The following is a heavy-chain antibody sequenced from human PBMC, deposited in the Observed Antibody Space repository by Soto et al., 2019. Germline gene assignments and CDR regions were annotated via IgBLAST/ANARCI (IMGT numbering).Heavy chain of an antibody. J-gene: IGHJ4*02. CDR1: GGSISSGGYY. D-gene: IGHD1-20*01. CDR3: ARGENNWNQFDY. V-gene: IGHV4-31*03. Sequence: SETLSLTCTVSGGSISSGGYYWSWIRQHPGKGLEWIGYIYYSGSTYYNPSLKSRVTISVDTSKNQFSLKLSSVTAADTAVYYCARGENNWNQFDYWGQGTLVTVSS. CDR2: IYYSGST.